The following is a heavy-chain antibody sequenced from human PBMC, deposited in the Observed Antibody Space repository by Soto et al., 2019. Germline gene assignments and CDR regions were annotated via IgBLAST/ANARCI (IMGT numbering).Heavy chain of an antibody. J-gene: IGHJ4*02. CDR3: ASLGYSSGWYSY. CDR2: IYYSGST. D-gene: IGHD6-19*01. Sequence: QLQLQESGPGLVKPSETLSLTCTVSGGSISSSNYYWGWIRQPPGKGLEWIGSIYYSGSTYYNPSLKSRVTISVDTSKNQFSLKLSSVTAADTAVYYCASLGYSSGWYSYWGQGTLVTVSS. CDR1: GGSISSSNYY. V-gene: IGHV4-39*01.